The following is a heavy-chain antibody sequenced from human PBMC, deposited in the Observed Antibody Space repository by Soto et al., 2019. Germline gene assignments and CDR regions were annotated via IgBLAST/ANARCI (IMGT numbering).Heavy chain of an antibody. CDR3: ARVSGSYLYYYYYGMDV. D-gene: IGHD1-26*01. CDR2: ISAYNGNT. V-gene: IGHV1-18*04. Sequence: QVQLVQSGAEVKKPGASVKVSCKASGYTFTSYGISWVRQAPGQGLEWMGWISAYNGNTNYAQKRQGRVTMTTDTSTSTAYMELRSLRSDDTAVYYCARVSGSYLYYYYYGMDVWGQGTTVTVSS. CDR1: GYTFTSYG. J-gene: IGHJ6*02.